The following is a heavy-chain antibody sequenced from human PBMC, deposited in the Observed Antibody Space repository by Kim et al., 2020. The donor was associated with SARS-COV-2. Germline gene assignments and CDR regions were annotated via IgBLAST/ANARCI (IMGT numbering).Heavy chain of an antibody. CDR1: GGSISSSSYY. J-gene: IGHJ6*02. CDR3: ARPYQAVGGYYYYGMDV. Sequence: SETLSLTCTVSGGSISSSSYYWGWIRQPPGKGLEWIGSIYYSGSTYYNPSLKSRVTISVDTSKNQFSLKLSSVTAADTAVYYCARPYQAVGGYYYYGMDVWGQGTTVTVSS. V-gene: IGHV4-39*01. CDR2: IYYSGST. D-gene: IGHD3-16*01.